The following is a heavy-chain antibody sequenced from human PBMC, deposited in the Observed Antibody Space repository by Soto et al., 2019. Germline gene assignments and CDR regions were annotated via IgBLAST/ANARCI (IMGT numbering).Heavy chain of an antibody. CDR1: GDSVSSNDAV. Sequence: QVQLQQSGPGLVKPSQTLSLTCAISGDSVSSNDAVWNWIRQSPSRGLEWLGRTYYRYIRQTEYAVSVKGRMTINPDASKNQFSLQLNSVTPEDTAMYYCARLVGNSWLDHWGQGTLVTVSA. J-gene: IGHJ5*02. V-gene: IGHV6-1*01. D-gene: IGHD6-6*01. CDR3: ARLVGNSWLDH. CDR2: TYYRYIRQT.